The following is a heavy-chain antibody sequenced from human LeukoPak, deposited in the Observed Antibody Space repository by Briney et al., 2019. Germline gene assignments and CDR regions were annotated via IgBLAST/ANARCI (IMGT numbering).Heavy chain of an antibody. J-gene: IGHJ6*02. CDR3: ARGFYSSGLGCYYYYGMDV. CDR1: GYTFTSYG. CDR2: ISAYNGNT. D-gene: IGHD6-19*01. V-gene: IGHV1-18*01. Sequence: ASVKVSCKASGYTFTSYGISWVRQSPGQGLEWMGWISAYNGNTNYAQKLQGRVTMTTDTSTSTDYMELRSLRSDDTAVYYCARGFYSSGLGCYYYYGMDVWGQGTTVTVSS.